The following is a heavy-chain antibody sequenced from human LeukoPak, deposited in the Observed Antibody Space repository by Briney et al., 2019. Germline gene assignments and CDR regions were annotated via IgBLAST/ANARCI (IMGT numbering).Heavy chain of an antibody. CDR3: ARAVSSTSKETYYYYYYGMDV. Sequence: GRSLRLSCAASGFTFSSYGMHWVRQAPGKGLEWVAVIWYDGSNKYYADSVKGRFTISRDNSKNTLYLQMNSLRAEDTAVYYCARAVSSTSKETYYYYYYGMDVWGQGTTVTVSS. D-gene: IGHD2-2*01. CDR2: IWYDGSNK. J-gene: IGHJ6*02. CDR1: GFTFSSYG. V-gene: IGHV3-33*01.